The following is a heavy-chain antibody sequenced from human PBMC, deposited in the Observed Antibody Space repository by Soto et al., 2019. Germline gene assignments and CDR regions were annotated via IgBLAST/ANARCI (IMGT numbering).Heavy chain of an antibody. J-gene: IGHJ4*02. CDR3: ARDFSSWSTSGLNSFDY. CDR2: IIPIFGTA. CDR1: GGTFSSYA. D-gene: IGHD6-13*01. V-gene: IGHV1-69*13. Sequence: GASVKVSCKASGGTFSSYAISWVRQAPGQGLEWMGGIIPIFGTANYAQKFQGRVTITADESTSTAYMELSSLRSEDTAVYYCARDFSSWSTSGLNSFDYWGQGTLVTVSS.